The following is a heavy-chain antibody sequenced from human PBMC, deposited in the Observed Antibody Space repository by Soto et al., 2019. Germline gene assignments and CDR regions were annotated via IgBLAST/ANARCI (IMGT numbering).Heavy chain of an antibody. Sequence: ASVKVSCKASGYTFTSYGISWVRQAPGQGLEWMGIINPSGGSTSYAQKFQGRVTMTRDTSTSTVYMELSSLRSEDTAVYYCARATPPYYDILTGPYYYGMDVWGQRTTVPVSS. D-gene: IGHD3-9*01. CDR3: ARATPPYYDILTGPYYYGMDV. CDR2: INPSGGST. J-gene: IGHJ6*02. V-gene: IGHV1-46*01. CDR1: GYTFTSYG.